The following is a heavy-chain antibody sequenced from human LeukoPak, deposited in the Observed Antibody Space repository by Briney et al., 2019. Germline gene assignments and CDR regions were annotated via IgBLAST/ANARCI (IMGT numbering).Heavy chain of an antibody. CDR2: ISSSGSTI. CDR1: GFTFSDYY. D-gene: IGHD6-13*01. V-gene: IGHV3-11*04. J-gene: IGHJ1*01. Sequence: PGGSLRLSCAASGFTFSDYYMSWIRQAPGKGLEWVSYISSSGSTIYYADSVKGRFTISRDNAKNSLYLQMNSLRAEDTAVYYCAREYSSSWYGPELEYFQHWGQGTLVTVSS. CDR3: AREYSSSWYGPELEYFQH.